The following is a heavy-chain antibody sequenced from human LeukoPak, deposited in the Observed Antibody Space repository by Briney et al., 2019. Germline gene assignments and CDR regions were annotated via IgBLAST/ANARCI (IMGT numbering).Heavy chain of an antibody. V-gene: IGHV3-43*01. CDR3: AKDRRSSIVDNWFDP. CDR2: ISWDGGST. CDR1: GFTFDDYT. Sequence: GGSLRLSCAASGFTFDDYTMHWVRQAPGKGLEWVSLISWDGGSTYYADSVKGRFTISRDNSKNSLYLQMNSLRTEDTALYYCAKDRRSSIVDNWFDPWGQGTLVTVSS. D-gene: IGHD6-6*01. J-gene: IGHJ5*02.